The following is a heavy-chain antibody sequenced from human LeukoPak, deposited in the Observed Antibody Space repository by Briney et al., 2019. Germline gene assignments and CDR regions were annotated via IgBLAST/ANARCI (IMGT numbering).Heavy chain of an antibody. D-gene: IGHD5-24*01. CDR2: ISGNGGRT. J-gene: IGHJ5*02. CDR1: GFTFSSYA. Sequence: GGSLRLSCAAFGFTFSSYAMSWVRQAPGKGLEWVSAISGNGGRTYYADSVKGRFTISRDNSRNTLFLQMNSLRAEDTAVYYCAKVAEMDTILGKFDNWGQGTLVTVSS. CDR3: AKVAEMDTILGKFDN. V-gene: IGHV3-23*01.